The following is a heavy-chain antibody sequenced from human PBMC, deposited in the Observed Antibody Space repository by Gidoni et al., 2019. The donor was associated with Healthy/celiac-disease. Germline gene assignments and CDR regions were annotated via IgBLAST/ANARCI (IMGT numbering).Heavy chain of an antibody. D-gene: IGHD5-18*01. CDR1: RYTFTSYY. Sequence: QVQLVQSGAEVKKPGASVQVSFQSSRYTFTSYYMPWVRQAPGQGLEWMGLINPSGGSTSDEQKFQGRVTMTRDTSTSTVYMELSSLRSEDTAVYYCARDKSRDGYSNWGQGTLVTVSS. CDR2: INPSGGST. CDR3: ARDKSRDGYSN. J-gene: IGHJ4*02. V-gene: IGHV1-46*01.